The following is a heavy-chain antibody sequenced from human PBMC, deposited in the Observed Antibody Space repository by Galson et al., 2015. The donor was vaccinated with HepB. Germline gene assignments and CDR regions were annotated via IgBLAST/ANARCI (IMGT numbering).Heavy chain of an antibody. V-gene: IGHV3-21*01. J-gene: IGHJ6*02. Sequence: SLRLSCAASGFTFSSYSMNWVRQAPGKGLEWVSSITSSSGYIYYADSVKGRFTISRDNAKNSLYLQMNSLRAEDTALYYCARDLAGGDYSYYYYSMDVWGQGTTVTVPS. CDR1: GFTFSSYS. CDR2: ITSSSGYI. CDR3: ARDLAGGDYSYYYYSMDV. D-gene: IGHD4-11*01.